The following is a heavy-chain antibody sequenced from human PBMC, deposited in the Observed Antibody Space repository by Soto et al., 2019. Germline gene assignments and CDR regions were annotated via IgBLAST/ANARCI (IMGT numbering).Heavy chain of an antibody. V-gene: IGHV1-69*13. CDR1: GGTFSSYA. Sequence: SVKVSCKASGGTFSSYAISWVRQAPGQGLEWMGGIIPIFGTANYAQKFQGRATITADESTSTAYMEVSSLRSEDTADSYCARVWLQGNWCGPWRQETLFSVAS. CDR3: ARVWLQGNWCGP. D-gene: IGHD3-10*01. J-gene: IGHJ5*02. CDR2: IIPIFGTA.